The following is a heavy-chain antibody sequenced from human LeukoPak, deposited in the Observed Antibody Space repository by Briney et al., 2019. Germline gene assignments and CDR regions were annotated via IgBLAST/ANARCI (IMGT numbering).Heavy chain of an antibody. J-gene: IGHJ6*03. V-gene: IGHV1-69*04. CDR1: GGTFSRYYA. Sequence: SVKVSCKASGGTFSRYYAISWVRQAPGQGLEWMGRIIPILGIANYAQKFQGRVTITADKSTSTAYMELSSLRSEDTAVYYCARGRFLSAYYYYMDVWGKGTTVTVSS. CDR2: IIPILGIA. D-gene: IGHD3-3*01. CDR3: ARGRFLSAYYYYMDV.